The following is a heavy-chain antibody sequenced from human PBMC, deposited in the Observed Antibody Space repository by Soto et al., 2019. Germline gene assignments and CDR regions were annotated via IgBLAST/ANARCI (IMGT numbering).Heavy chain of an antibody. CDR2: IYWNDDK. D-gene: IGHD3-10*02. CDR1: GFSLSASGAS. Sequence: SGPTLVNPTQTLRLTCAFSGFSLSASGASVGWIRQPPGKALEWLAHIYWNDDKRYSPSLRSRLTISKDTSKNQVVLTFTNMDPADTGTYYCVHRLDVPGLAFDPWGQGTLVTVSS. V-gene: IGHV2-5*01. CDR3: VHRLDVPGLAFDP. J-gene: IGHJ5*02.